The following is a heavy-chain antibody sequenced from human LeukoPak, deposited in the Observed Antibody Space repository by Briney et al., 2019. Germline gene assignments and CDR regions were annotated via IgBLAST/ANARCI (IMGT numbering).Heavy chain of an antibody. Sequence: SETLSLTCTVSGGSISSSSYYWGWIRQPPGKGLEWIGSIYYSGSTYYNPSLKSRATISVDTSKNQFSLKLSSVTAADTAVYYCARVKPKITMIFDYWGQGTLVTVSS. J-gene: IGHJ4*02. D-gene: IGHD3-22*01. CDR2: IYYSGST. CDR1: GGSISSSSYY. V-gene: IGHV4-39*07. CDR3: ARVKPKITMIFDY.